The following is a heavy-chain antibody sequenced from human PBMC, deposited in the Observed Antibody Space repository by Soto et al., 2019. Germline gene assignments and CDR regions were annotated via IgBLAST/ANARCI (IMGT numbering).Heavy chain of an antibody. CDR2: ISGSGGST. CDR3: AKVVLRFLEWLSYNWFFDP. CDR1: GFTFSSYA. V-gene: IGHV3-23*01. Sequence: GGSLRLSCAASGFTFSSYAMSWVRQAPGKGLEWVSAISGSGGSTYYADSVKGRFTISRDNSKNTLYLQMNSLRAEDTAVYYCAKVVLRFLEWLSYNWFFDPWGQGTLVTVSS. D-gene: IGHD3-3*01. J-gene: IGHJ5*02.